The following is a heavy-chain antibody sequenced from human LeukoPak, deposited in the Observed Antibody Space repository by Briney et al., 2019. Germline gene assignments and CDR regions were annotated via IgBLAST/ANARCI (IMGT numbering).Heavy chain of an antibody. Sequence: SETLSLTCAVYGGSFSGCYWSWIRQPPGKGLEWIGEINHSGSTNYNPSLKSRVTISVDTSKNQFSLKLSSVTAADTAVYYCARTAKYYYGSETYYFFDYWGQGTLVTISS. CDR2: INHSGST. J-gene: IGHJ4*02. CDR1: GGSFSGCY. V-gene: IGHV4-34*01. D-gene: IGHD3-10*01. CDR3: ARTAKYYYGSETYYFFDY.